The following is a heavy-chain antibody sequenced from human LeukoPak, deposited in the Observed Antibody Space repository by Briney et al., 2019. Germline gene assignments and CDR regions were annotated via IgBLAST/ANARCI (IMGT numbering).Heavy chain of an antibody. CDR3: GASRQYVGAFDI. CDR1: GFTFSNYE. D-gene: IGHD3-16*01. Sequence: GGSLRLSCAASGFTFSNYELEWVRQAPGKGLEWISYISSGGTTIKYADSVRGRFTISRDDGRESLYLQMNSLRVEDTAIYYCGASRQYVGAFDIWGQGTLVSVSS. J-gene: IGHJ3*02. V-gene: IGHV3-48*03. CDR2: ISSGGTTI.